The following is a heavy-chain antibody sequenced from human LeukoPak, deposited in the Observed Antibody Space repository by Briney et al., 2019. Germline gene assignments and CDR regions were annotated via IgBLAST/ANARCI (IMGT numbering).Heavy chain of an antibody. J-gene: IGHJ6*03. CDR1: GGSISSYY. Sequence: PSETLSLTCTVSGGSISSYYWSWIRQPPGKGLEWIGYIYYSGSTNYSPSLKSRVTISVDTSKNQFSLKLSSVTAADTAVYYCASSTNYYYYYMDVWGKGTTVTISS. D-gene: IGHD5/OR15-5a*01. V-gene: IGHV4-59*01. CDR2: IYYSGST. CDR3: ASSTNYYYYYMDV.